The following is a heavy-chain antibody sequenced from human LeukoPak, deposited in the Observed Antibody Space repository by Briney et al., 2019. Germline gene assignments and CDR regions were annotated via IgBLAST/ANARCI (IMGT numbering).Heavy chain of an antibody. J-gene: IGHJ6*03. CDR3: ARVSVLRFLEWLHYYMDV. CDR1: GYTFTSYD. V-gene: IGHV1-8*03. D-gene: IGHD3-3*01. CDR2: MDPNSGNT. Sequence: ASVKVSCKASGYTFTSYDINWVPQATGQGLECIGWMDPNSGNTGYAQKFQGSVTITRNTSISTAYMELSSLRSEDTAVYYCARVSVLRFLEWLHYYMDVWGKGTTVTVSS.